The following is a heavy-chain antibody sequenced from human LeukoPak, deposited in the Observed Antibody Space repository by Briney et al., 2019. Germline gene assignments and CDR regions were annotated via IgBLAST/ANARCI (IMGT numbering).Heavy chain of an antibody. J-gene: IGHJ6*02. D-gene: IGHD1-7*01. CDR3: ARDLDWNYPYYYYGMDV. CDR2: IIPIFGTA. Sequence: GASVKVSCKASRGTFSSYAISWVRQAPGQGLEWMGGIIPIFGTANYAQKFQGRVTITADESTSTAYMELSSLRSEDTAVYYCARDLDWNYPYYYYGMDVWGQGTTVTVSS. CDR1: RGTFSSYA. V-gene: IGHV1-69*01.